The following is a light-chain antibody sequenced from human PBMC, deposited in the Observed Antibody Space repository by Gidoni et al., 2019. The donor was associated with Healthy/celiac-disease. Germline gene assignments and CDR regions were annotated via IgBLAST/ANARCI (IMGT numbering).Light chain of an antibody. J-gene: IGKJ4*01. CDR2: DAS. CDR3: QQFNNYLT. Sequence: AIQLTQSPSSLSASVGDRVTITCRASQGISSALAWYQQKPGKAPKLLIYDASSLERGVPSRFSGSGSGTDFTLTISSLQPEDFATYYWQQFNNYLTFGGGTKVEIK. V-gene: IGKV1D-13*01. CDR1: QGISSA.